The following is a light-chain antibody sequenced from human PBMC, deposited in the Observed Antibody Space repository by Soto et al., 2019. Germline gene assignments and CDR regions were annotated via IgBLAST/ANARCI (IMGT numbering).Light chain of an antibody. CDR1: FSNIGTNT. V-gene: IGLV1-44*01. CDR3: ASWDVSLVV. Sequence: QSVLTQPPSASGTPGQRVTISCSGSFSNIGTNTVIWYQQLPGTAPKHLIYSNNQRPSGVPDRFSGSKSGTSASLAISGLQSESEADYYCASWDVSLVVFGGGTKVTVL. CDR2: SNN. J-gene: IGLJ2*01.